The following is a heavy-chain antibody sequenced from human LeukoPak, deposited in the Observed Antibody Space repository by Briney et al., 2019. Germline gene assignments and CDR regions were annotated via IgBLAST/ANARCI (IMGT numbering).Heavy chain of an antibody. Sequence: SETCPHLRCLWWVLQWLLLELDPPAPGKGLEWIGEINHSGSTNYNPSLKSRVTISVDTSKKQFSLELSSVTAADTAVYYCARLVTGMRIAVAARRYFDFWGQGTLVTVSP. V-gene: IGHV4-34*01. CDR1: WVLQWLL. CDR2: INHSGST. CDR3: ARLVTGMRIAVAARRYFDF. D-gene: IGHD6-19*01. J-gene: IGHJ4*02.